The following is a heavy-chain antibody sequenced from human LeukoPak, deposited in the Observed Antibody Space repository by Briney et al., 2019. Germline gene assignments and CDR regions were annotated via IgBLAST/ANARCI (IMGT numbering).Heavy chain of an antibody. V-gene: IGHV4-38-2*01. D-gene: IGHD3-22*01. CDR2: IYHSGST. CDR1: GYSISSGYY. CDR3: ARKITMIVDWRIDAFDM. J-gene: IGHJ3*02. Sequence: SETLSLTCAVSGYSISSGYYWGWIRQPPGKGLEWIGSIYHSGSTYYNPSLKSRVTISVDTSKNQFSLKLSSVTAADTAVYYCARKITMIVDWRIDAFDMWGQGTMVTVSS.